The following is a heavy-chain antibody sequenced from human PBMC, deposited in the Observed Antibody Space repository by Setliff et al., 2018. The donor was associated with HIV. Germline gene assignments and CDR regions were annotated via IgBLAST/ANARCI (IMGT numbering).Heavy chain of an antibody. Sequence: SETLSLTCTVSGGSISSSSYYWGWIRQPPGKGLEWIGSGHDTGNTYTSPSLKSRATISLDASKNKISLKLTSVTSADTAVYYCAREGDGIDFWGQGTLVTVSS. CDR2: GHDTGNT. D-gene: IGHD2-21*02. V-gene: IGHV4-39*02. J-gene: IGHJ4*02. CDR3: AREGDGIDF. CDR1: GGSISSSSYY.